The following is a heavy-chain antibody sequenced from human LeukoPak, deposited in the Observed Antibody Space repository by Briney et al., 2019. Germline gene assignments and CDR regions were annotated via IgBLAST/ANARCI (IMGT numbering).Heavy chain of an antibody. V-gene: IGHV4-38-2*01. Sequence: PSETLSLTCAVSGYSISSGYYWGWIRQPPGKGLEWIGSIYHSGSSYYNPSLKSRVTISVDTSKNQFSLKLSSVTAADTAVYYCARLYYDSSGYYWFDPWGQGTLVTVSS. D-gene: IGHD3-22*01. CDR2: IYHSGSS. J-gene: IGHJ5*02. CDR1: GYSISSGYY. CDR3: ARLYYDSSGYYWFDP.